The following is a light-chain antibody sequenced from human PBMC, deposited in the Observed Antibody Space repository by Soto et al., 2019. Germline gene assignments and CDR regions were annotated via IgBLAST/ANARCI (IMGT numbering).Light chain of an antibody. CDR2: QDT. CDR1: KLGERF. J-gene: IGLJ2*01. Sequence: SYELTQPPSVSVSPGQTASIPCSGDKLGERFACWYQQKPGQSPVMVIYQDTRRPSGIPERFSGSNSGNTATLTISGTQAMDEADYYCQAWVSSTGVVFGGGTKLTVL. V-gene: IGLV3-1*01. CDR3: QAWVSSTGVV.